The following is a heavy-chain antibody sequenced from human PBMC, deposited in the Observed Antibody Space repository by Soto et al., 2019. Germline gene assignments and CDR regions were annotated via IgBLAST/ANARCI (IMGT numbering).Heavy chain of an antibody. CDR1: CYSFTRYW. D-gene: IGHD3-22*01. J-gene: IGHJ4*02. Sequence: VESVTISCKGSCYSFTRYWIVWVVQMHGKGLEWMGIIYPGDSDTRYSPSFQGQVTISADKSISTAYLHWSSLKASDTAMYYCARRARVITNEYYFDYWGQGTMVTVSS. V-gene: IGHV5-51*01. CDR3: ARRARVITNEYYFDY. CDR2: IYPGDSDT.